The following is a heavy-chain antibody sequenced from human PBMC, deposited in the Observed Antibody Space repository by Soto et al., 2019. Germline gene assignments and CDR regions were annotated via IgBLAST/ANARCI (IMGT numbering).Heavy chain of an antibody. V-gene: IGHV3-23*01. CDR2: ISGSGGST. Sequence: EVQLLESGGGLVQPGGSLRLSCAASGFTFSSYAMSWVRQAPGKGLEWVSAISGSGGSTYYADSVKGRFTISRDNSKNALYLQMNSLRAEDTAVYYCAKDSGWDTRLGYYYYGMDVWGQGTTVTVSS. J-gene: IGHJ6*02. CDR3: AKDSGWDTRLGYYYYGMDV. CDR1: GFTFSSYA. D-gene: IGHD1-26*01.